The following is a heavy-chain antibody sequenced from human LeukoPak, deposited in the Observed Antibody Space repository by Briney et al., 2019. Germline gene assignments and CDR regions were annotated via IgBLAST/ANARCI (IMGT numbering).Heavy chain of an antibody. V-gene: IGHV5-51*01. CDR3: ARPRYSSGWPYYFDY. Sequence: GESLKISCKASGYNFPSYWIGWVRQMPGKGLEWMGIIYPGDSDTRYSPSFQGQVTISADKSISTAYLQWSSLKASDTAMYYCARPRYSSGWPYYFDYWGQGTLVTVSS. J-gene: IGHJ4*02. D-gene: IGHD6-19*01. CDR1: GYNFPSYW. CDR2: IYPGDSDT.